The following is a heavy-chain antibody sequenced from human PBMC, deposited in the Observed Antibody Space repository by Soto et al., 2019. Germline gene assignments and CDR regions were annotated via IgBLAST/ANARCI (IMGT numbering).Heavy chain of an antibody. V-gene: IGHV3-33*01. CDR1: GFTFSNYH. CDR3: ARDSYGMDV. CDR2: IWYDGLKT. J-gene: IGHJ6*02. Sequence: QVQLVESGGGVVQPGRSLRLSCAASGFTFSNYHMHWVRQAPGKGLDWVAFIWYDGLKTYYADSVKGRFTISRDNSRNTLFLQMDSLRAEDTAVYYCARDSYGMDVWGQGTTVTVSS.